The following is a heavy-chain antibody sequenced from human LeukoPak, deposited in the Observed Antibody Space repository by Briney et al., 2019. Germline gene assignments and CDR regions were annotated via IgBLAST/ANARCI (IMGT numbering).Heavy chain of an antibody. D-gene: IGHD6-13*01. V-gene: IGHV3-21*01. J-gene: IGHJ4*02. CDR3: ARVLGIAAAGNDY. CDR2: ISSSSSYI. Sequence: GGSLRLSCAASGFTFSSYSMNWVRQAPGKGLEWVSSISSSSSYIYYADSVKGRFTISRDNVKNSLYLQMNSLRAEDTAVYYCARVLGIAAAGNDYWGQGTLVTVSS. CDR1: GFTFSSYS.